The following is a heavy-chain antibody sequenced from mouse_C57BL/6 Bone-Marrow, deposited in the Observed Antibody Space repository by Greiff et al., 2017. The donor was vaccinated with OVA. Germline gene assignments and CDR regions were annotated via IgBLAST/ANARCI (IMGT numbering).Heavy chain of an antibody. D-gene: IGHD4-1*01. J-gene: IGHJ4*01. CDR2: ISYDGSN. Sequence: EVKLMESGPGLVKPSQSLSLTCSVTGYSITSGYYWNWIRQFPGNKLEWMGYISYDGSNNYNPSLKNRISITRDTSKNQFFLKLNSVTTEDTATYYCARGELGGDYAMDYWGQGTSVTVSS. V-gene: IGHV3-6*01. CDR1: GYSITSGYY. CDR3: ARGELGGDYAMDY.